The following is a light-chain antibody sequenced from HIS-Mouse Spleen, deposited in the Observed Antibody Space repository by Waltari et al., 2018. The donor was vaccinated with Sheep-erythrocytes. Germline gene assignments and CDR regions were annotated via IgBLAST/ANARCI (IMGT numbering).Light chain of an antibody. CDR2: DAS. J-gene: IGKJ1*01. Sequence: AIQLTQSPSSLSASVGDRVTITCRSSQGICRALAWYQQKPGKAPKLLIYDASSLESGVPSRFSGSGSGTDFTLTISSLQPEDFATYYCQQFNNYPRTFGQGTKVEIK. CDR1: QGICRA. V-gene: IGKV1D-13*01. CDR3: QQFNNYPRT.